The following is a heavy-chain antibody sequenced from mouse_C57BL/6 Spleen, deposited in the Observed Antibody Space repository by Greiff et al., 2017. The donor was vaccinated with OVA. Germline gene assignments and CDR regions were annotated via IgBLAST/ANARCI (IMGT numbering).Heavy chain of an antibody. CDR2: IYPSDSET. J-gene: IGHJ4*01. CDR1: GYTFTSYW. D-gene: IGHD1-1*01. Sequence: QVQLQQSGAELVRPGSSVKLSCKASGYTFTSYWMDWVKQRPGQGLEWIGNIYPSDSETHYNQKFKDKATLTVDKSSSTAYMQLSSLTSEDSAVYYCARSSYGSSYAMDYWGQGTSVTVSS. V-gene: IGHV1-61*01. CDR3: ARSSYGSSYAMDY.